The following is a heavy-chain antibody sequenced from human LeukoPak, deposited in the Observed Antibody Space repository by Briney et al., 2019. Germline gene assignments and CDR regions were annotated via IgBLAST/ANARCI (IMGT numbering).Heavy chain of an antibody. CDR3: ARVKDYFDGSVYYFLDY. J-gene: IGHJ4*02. CDR1: GDSVSSNTAA. Sequence: SQTLSLTCAISGDSVSSNTAAWSWIRQSPSRGLEWLGRTYYRSKWYHDYAVFVKSRIIINPDTSKNKFSLQLNSVTSEDTAVYFCARVKDYFDGSVYYFLDYWGQGTLVTVSS. V-gene: IGHV6-1*01. CDR2: TYYRSKWYH. D-gene: IGHD3-22*01.